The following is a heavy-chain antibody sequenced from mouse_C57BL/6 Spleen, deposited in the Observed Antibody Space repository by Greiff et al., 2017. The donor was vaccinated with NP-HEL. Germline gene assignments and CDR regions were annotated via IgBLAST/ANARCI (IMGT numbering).Heavy chain of an antibody. CDR1: GYTFTSYW. V-gene: IGHV1-59*01. CDR2: IDPSDSYT. J-gene: IGHJ3*01. CDR3: ATGGMEAY. Sequence: VQLQQPGAELVRPGTSVKLSCKASGYTFTSYWMHWVKQRPGQGLEWIGVIDPSDSYTNYNQKFKGKATLTVDTSTSTAYMQLSSLTSEDSAVYYCATGGMEAYWGQGTLVTVSA. D-gene: IGHD2-10*02.